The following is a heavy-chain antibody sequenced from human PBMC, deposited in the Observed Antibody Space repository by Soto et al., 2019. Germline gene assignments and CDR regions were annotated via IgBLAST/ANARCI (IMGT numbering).Heavy chain of an antibody. J-gene: IGHJ5*02. CDR3: AHIPNYYQYDWFDP. CDR2: IYWDDDK. V-gene: IGHV2-5*02. Sequence: QITLKESSPTLVKPTQTLTLTCTFSGFSLNTRGVGVGWIRQPPAKALECLARIYWDDDKRYSPSLQSRLSITKDTTKNQVVLTMTNVDPVDTATYYCAHIPNYYQYDWFDPWGQGTLVSVSS. D-gene: IGHD3-16*01. CDR1: GFSLNTRGVG.